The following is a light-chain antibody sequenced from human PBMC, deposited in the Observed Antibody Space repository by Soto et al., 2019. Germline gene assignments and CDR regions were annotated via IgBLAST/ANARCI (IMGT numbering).Light chain of an antibody. Sequence: DIQMTQSPSSLSASVGDRVTITCRAGQSVSKFLNWYQQKPGNAPRLLIYAASTLQRGVPSRFSGAGSGTDFTLTISGLQPEDFATYYCEQTYTTPAVTFGGGTKVDIK. J-gene: IGKJ4*01. V-gene: IGKV1-39*01. CDR2: AAS. CDR3: EQTYTTPAVT. CDR1: QSVSKF.